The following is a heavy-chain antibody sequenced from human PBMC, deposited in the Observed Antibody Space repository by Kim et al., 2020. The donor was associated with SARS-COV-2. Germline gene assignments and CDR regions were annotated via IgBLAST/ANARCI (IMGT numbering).Heavy chain of an antibody. CDR2: INHSGST. D-gene: IGHD3-9*01. CDR1: GGSFSGYY. J-gene: IGHJ6*02. V-gene: IGHV4-34*01. CDR3: ARGFPRLRYFVWFPTNV. Sequence: SETLSLTCAVYGGSFSGYYWSWIRQPPGKGLEWIGEINHSGSTNYNPSLKSRATISVDTSKNQCSLKLSSVTAADTAVYYCARGFPRLRYFVWFPTNVWGHGTTVTVS.